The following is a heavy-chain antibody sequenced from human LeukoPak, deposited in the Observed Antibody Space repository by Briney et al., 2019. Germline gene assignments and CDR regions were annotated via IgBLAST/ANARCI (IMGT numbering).Heavy chain of an antibody. CDR2: IYYSGST. CDR3: ARVPPDYNDLHDALDL. Sequence: SETLSLTSTVSGGSISSYYWSWLRHPPGKGLEWLGYIYYSGSTNYNPSLKRRVTISVDTSKNQFSLKLSSVTAADTAVYYCARVPPDYNDLHDALDLWGQGTVVTVSS. CDR1: GGSISSYY. J-gene: IGHJ3*01. V-gene: IGHV4-59*01. D-gene: IGHD4-17*01.